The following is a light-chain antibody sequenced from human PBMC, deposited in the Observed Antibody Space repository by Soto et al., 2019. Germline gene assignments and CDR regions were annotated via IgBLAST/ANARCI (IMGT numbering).Light chain of an antibody. CDR1: NLGTKS. V-gene: IGLV3-21*02. CDR2: DDS. Sequence: SYELTQPPSVSVAPGQTASITCGTNNLGTKSVHWDQQKPGQAPVLVVYDDSDRPSGIPERFSGSNSGKTATLTISRVEGGDEADYYCQVWDSSSDHVVFGGGTKLTVL. J-gene: IGLJ2*01. CDR3: QVWDSSSDHVV.